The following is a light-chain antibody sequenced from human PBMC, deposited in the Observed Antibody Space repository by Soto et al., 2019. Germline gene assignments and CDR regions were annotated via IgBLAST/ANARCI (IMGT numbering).Light chain of an antibody. Sequence: EIVLTQSPGTLSLSPGERATLSCRASRSVSSNYLAWYQQSPGQAPRLLIYGASSRATGMPDRFSGSGSGTDFTLTISRLESEDFAVYYCQQYGSSPGTFGQGTKVEIK. V-gene: IGKV3-20*01. CDR3: QQYGSSPGT. CDR2: GAS. CDR1: RSVSSNY. J-gene: IGKJ1*01.